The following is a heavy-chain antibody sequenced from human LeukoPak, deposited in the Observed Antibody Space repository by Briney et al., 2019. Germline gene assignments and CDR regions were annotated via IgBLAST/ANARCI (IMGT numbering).Heavy chain of an antibody. CDR2: IWYNGSNK. V-gene: IGHV3-33*01. Sequence: GGSLRLSCAASGFTFTNYGMHWVRQAPGKGLEWGAVIWYNGSNKYYADSVKGRFTISRDNSKDTLYLQMNSLRAEDTAVYYCARDRGSYSTGFGEYWGQGTLVTVSS. D-gene: IGHD1-26*01. CDR1: GFTFTNYG. J-gene: IGHJ4*02. CDR3: ARDRGSYSTGFGEY.